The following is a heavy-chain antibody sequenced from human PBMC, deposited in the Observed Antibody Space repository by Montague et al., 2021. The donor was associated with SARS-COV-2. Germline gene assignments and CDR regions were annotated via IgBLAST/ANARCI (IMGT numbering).Heavy chain of an antibody. Sequence: SETLSLTCTVSGGSISSTSYYWGWVRQPPGKGLEWIGSIYHSGSAXFKPSLKSRVTISIDTSKNQFSLKLSSVTAADTAVYYCARVPDSGTHWSGDYWGQGTLVTVSS. J-gene: IGHJ4*02. CDR3: ARVPDSGTHWSGDY. CDR2: IYHSGSA. D-gene: IGHD1-26*01. V-gene: IGHV4-39*07. CDR1: GGSISSTSYY.